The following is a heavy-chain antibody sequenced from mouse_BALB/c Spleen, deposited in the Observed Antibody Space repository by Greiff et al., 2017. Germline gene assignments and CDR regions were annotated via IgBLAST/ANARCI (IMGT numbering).Heavy chain of an antibody. CDR1: GDSITSGY. D-gene: IGHD2-4*01. CDR2: ISYSGST. Sequence: EVKLEESGPSLVKPSQTLSLTCSVTGDSITSGYWNWIRKFPGNKLEYMGYISYSGSTYYNPSLKSRISITRDTSKNQYYLQLNSVTTEDTATYYCARGDYDGDWFAYWGQGTLVTVSA. J-gene: IGHJ3*01. V-gene: IGHV3-8*02. CDR3: ARGDYDGDWFAY.